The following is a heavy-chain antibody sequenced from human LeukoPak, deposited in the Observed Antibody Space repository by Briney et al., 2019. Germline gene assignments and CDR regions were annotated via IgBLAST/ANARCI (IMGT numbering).Heavy chain of an antibody. Sequence: GASVKVSCKASGYTFTGYYMHWVRQAPGQGLEWMGWINPKGGGANYAQKFQGRVTMTRDTSISTAYMELSRLRSDDTAVYYCARDPNPALYYYDSSCYRSGFWFAPWGQGTLDTLSS. CDR1: GYTFTGYY. D-gene: IGHD3-22*01. CDR2: INPKGGGA. CDR3: ARDPNPALYYYDSSCYRSGFWFAP. V-gene: IGHV1-2*02. J-gene: IGHJ5*02.